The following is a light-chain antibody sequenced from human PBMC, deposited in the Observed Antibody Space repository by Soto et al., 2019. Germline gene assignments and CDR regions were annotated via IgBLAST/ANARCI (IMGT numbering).Light chain of an antibody. J-gene: IGKJ5*01. CDR1: QSVSSN. V-gene: IGKV3-15*01. Sequence: ERVLKQAHSDLSFSPKKKAKLYWRSSQSVSSNLAWYQQKPGQAPRLLIYGASTRATGIPARFSGSGSGTEFTLTISSLQSEDFAVYYCQQYNNGHTITFGQGTRLEIK. CDR3: QQYNNGHTIT. CDR2: GAS.